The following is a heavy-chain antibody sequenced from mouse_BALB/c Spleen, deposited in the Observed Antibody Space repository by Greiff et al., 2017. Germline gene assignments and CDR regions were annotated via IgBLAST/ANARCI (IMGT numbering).Heavy chain of an antibody. J-gene: IGHJ2*01. D-gene: IGHD2-14*01. V-gene: IGHV1-69*02. CDR1: GYTFTSYW. CDR2: IDPSDSET. CDR3: ARDYRYDGVDY. Sequence: QVQLQQPGAELVKPGAPVKLSCKASGYTFTSYWMNWVKQRPGRGLEWIGRIDPSDSETHYNQKFKDKATLTVDKSSSTAYIQLSSLTSEDSAVYYCARDYRYDGVDYWGQGTTLTVSS.